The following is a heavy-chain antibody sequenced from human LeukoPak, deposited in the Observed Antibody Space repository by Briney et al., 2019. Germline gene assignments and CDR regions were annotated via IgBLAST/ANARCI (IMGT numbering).Heavy chain of an antibody. CDR2: ICFGDDSA. D-gene: IGHD3-9*01. CDR1: GFTFNSYA. CDR3: AKDPTSVGGRHDWLLDS. Sequence: PGGSLRLSCAASGFTFNSYAMSWVRQAPGKGLEWVSTICFGDDSAYYADSVKGRFTISRDNSKNTLYLQMNYLRAEDTAVYYCAKDPTSVGGRHDWLLDSWGQGTLVTVSS. J-gene: IGHJ5*02. V-gene: IGHV3-23*01.